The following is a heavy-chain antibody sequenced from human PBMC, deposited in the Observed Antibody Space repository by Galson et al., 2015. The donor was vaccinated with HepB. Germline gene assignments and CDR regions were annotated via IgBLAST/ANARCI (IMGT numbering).Heavy chain of an antibody. CDR2: IYYSGST. D-gene: IGHD3-3*01. V-gene: IGHV4-59*01. J-gene: IGHJ4*02. CDR3: ARVADYDFWSGYYPAFDY. CDR1: GGSISSYY. Sequence: SETLSLTCTVSGGSISSYYWSWIRQPPGKGLEWIGYIYYSGSTNYNPSLKSRVTISVDTSKNQFSLKLSSVTAADTAVYYCARVADYDFWSGYYPAFDYWGQGTLVTVSS.